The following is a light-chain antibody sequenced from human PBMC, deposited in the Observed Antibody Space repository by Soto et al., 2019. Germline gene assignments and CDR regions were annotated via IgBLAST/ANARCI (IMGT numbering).Light chain of an antibody. V-gene: IGKV3-15*01. CDR3: QQYNNWPDT. CDR1: QSVARN. J-gene: IGKJ1*01. Sequence: EKVMTQSPATLSVSLGERATLSCRASQSVARNLAWYQQKPGQAPRLLIYAASTRATGTPARFSGSGSGTEFTLTISSLQSHDFAIYYCQQYNNWPDTFGQGTKVVIK. CDR2: AAS.